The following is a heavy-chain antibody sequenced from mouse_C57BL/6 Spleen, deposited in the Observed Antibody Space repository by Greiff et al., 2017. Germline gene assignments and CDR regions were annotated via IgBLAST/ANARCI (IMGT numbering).Heavy chain of an antibody. J-gene: IGHJ2*01. CDR3: TRRHYSNYVDY. D-gene: IGHD2-5*01. V-gene: IGHV1-15*01. CDR1: GYTFTDYE. Sequence: QVQLKESGAELVRPGASVTLSCKASGYTFTDYEMHWVKQTPVHGLEWIGAIDPETGGTAYNQKFKGKAILTADKSSSTAYMELRSLTSEDSAVYYCTRRHYSNYVDYWGQGTTLTVSS. CDR2: IDPETGGT.